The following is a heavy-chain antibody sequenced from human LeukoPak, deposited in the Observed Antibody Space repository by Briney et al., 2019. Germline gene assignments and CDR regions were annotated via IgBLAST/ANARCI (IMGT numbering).Heavy chain of an antibody. J-gene: IGHJ4*02. Sequence: SETLSLTCAVSGGSISIGGYSWSWIRQPPGKGLEWIGYIYHSGSTYYNPSLKSRVTISVDRSKNQFSLKLSSVTAADTAVYYCAGLVATDPGRVDYWGQGTLVTVSS. V-gene: IGHV4-30-2*01. D-gene: IGHD5-12*01. CDR2: IYHSGST. CDR1: GGSISIGGYS. CDR3: AGLVATDPGRVDY.